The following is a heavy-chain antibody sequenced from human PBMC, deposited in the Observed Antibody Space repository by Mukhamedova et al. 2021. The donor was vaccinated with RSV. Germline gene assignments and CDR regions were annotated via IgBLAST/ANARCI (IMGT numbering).Heavy chain of an antibody. CDR2: ISWTSGNI. Sequence: GKGLEWVSGISWTSGNIGYADSVKGRFTISRDNAKNSLYLQMNSLRVEDTALYYCTKGLVFGVASLKPHVFHMWGQGTMVTVSS. V-gene: IGHV3-9*01. D-gene: IGHD3-3*01. CDR3: TKGLVFGVASLKPHVFHM. J-gene: IGHJ3*02.